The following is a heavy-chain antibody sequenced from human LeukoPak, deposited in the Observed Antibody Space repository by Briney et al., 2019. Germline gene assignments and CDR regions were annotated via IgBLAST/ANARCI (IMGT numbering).Heavy chain of an antibody. J-gene: IGHJ4*02. CDR3: ARARRRSVGSDY. V-gene: IGHV4-59*01. CDR2: IYYSGSN. Sequence: TSETLSLTCTVSGGSISSYYWSWIRQPPGKGLEWIGYIYYSGSNNYNPSLKSRVTISVDTSKNQFSLKLSSVTAADTAVYYCARARRRSVGSDYWGQGTLVTVSS. CDR1: GGSISSYY. D-gene: IGHD1-14*01.